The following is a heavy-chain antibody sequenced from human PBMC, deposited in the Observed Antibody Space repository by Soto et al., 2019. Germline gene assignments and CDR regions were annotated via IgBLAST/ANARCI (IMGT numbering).Heavy chain of an antibody. CDR2: IIPIFGTA. CDR1: GGTFSSYA. V-gene: IGHV1-69*13. Sequence: ASVKVSCKASGGTFSSYAISWVRQAPGQGLEWMGGIIPIFGTANYAQKFQGRVTITADESTSTAYMELSSLRSEDTAVYYCARGVITICGVVPHYYYYGMDVWGQGTTVTVSS. D-gene: IGHD3-3*01. J-gene: IGHJ6*02. CDR3: ARGVITICGVVPHYYYYGMDV.